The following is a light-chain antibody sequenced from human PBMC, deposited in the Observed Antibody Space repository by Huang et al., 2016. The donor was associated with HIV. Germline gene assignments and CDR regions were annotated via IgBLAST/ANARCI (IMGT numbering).Light chain of an antibody. CDR1: PSVSSTY. Sequence: EIVLTQYPGTLPLSPGDRATIACRASPSVSSTYLSWYQKNPGQALRLLIDDTSRRANGIPDRFSGSVSGTDFTLTISRLEPEDFTVYYCQQYGSSQLTFGGGTKVEIK. V-gene: IGKV3-20*01. CDR2: DTS. J-gene: IGKJ4*01. CDR3: QQYGSSQLT.